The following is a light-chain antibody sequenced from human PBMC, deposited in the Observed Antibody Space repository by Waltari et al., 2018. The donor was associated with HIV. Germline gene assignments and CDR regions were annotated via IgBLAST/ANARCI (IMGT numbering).Light chain of an antibody. V-gene: IGLV2-11*01. CDR1: SGALDGSSF. J-gene: IGLJ1*01. CDR3: CSFVGSYSYV. Sequence: QSALTQPRSVSGSPGQSVTLSCTGSSGALDGSSFVSWYQQHPGEAPKVVIYDVNKRPSGVPDRFSGSRAGNTASLTISGLQAEDEADYFCCSFVGSYSYVFGTGTKVTVL. CDR2: DVN.